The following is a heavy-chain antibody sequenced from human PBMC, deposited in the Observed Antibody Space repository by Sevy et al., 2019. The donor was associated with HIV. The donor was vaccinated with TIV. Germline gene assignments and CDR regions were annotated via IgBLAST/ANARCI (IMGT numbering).Heavy chain of an antibody. J-gene: IGHJ4*02. CDR3: ARDRGEILRSAFNY. Sequence: GGSLRLSCAASGFSFSEYGMHWVRQAPGKGLEWVAVISHDGRNNKYNPDSVKGRFTISRDNSKNTLYLQMNSLRAEDTAIYYCARDRGEILRSAFNYWGQGTLVTVSS. CDR2: ISHDGRNNK. V-gene: IGHV3-30*04. CDR1: GFSFSEYG. D-gene: IGHD3-10*01.